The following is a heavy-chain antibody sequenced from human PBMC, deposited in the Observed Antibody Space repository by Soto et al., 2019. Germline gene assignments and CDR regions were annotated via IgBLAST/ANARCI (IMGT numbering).Heavy chain of an antibody. CDR2: IIPILGIA. J-gene: IGHJ4*02. V-gene: IGHV1-69*02. CDR1: GGTFSSYT. CDR3: ARAELVRGVTFDY. D-gene: IGHD3-10*01. Sequence: QVQLVQSGAEVKKPGSSVKVSCKASGGTFSSYTISWVRQAPGQGLEWMGRIIPILGIANYAQKFQGRVTITADKSTSTAYMELSSLRSEDTAVYYCARAELVRGVTFDYWGQGTLLTVSS.